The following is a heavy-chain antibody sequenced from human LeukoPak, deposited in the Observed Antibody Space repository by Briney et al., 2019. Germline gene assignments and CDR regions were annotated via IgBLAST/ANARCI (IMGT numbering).Heavy chain of an antibody. CDR2: IYYSGST. J-gene: IGHJ6*02. D-gene: IGHD4-11*01. Sequence: SETLSLTCTVSGGSISSYYWSWIRQPPGKGLGWIGYIYYSGSTNYNPSLKSRVTISVDTSKNQFSLKLSSVTAADTAVYYCARALQYGYYYGMDVWGQGTTVTVSS. V-gene: IGHV4-59*01. CDR1: GGSISSYY. CDR3: ARALQYGYYYGMDV.